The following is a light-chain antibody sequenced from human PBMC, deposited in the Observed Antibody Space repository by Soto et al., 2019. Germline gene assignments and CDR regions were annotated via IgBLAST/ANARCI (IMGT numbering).Light chain of an antibody. Sequence: QSVLTQPRSVSGSPGQSVAISCTGTSSDVGAYNYVSWYQQHPGKAPKFLIYDVTKRPSGVPDRFSGSKSGNTASLTISGLQAEDEADYYCCSYAGRDIYVLFGGGTKVTVL. CDR1: SSDVGAYNY. CDR2: DVT. J-gene: IGLJ3*02. CDR3: CSYAGRDIYVL. V-gene: IGLV2-11*01.